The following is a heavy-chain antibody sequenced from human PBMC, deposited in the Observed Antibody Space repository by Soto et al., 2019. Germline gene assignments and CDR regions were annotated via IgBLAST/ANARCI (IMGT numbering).Heavy chain of an antibody. V-gene: IGHV4-59*08. D-gene: IGHD2-2*01. J-gene: IGHJ6*03. Sequence: SETLSLTCTVSGGSISSYYWSWIRQPPGKGLEWIGYIYYSGSTNYNPSLKSRVTISVDQSKNQFSLKLSSVTAADTAVYYCARHTPIPAAMAYYYYMDVWGKGTTVTVSS. CDR2: IYYSGST. CDR3: ARHTPIPAAMAYYYYMDV. CDR1: GGSISSYY.